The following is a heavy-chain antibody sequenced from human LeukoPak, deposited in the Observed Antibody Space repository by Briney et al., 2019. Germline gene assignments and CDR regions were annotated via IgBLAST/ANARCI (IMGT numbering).Heavy chain of an antibody. CDR1: GFTFSSYS. J-gene: IGHJ4*02. Sequence: GGSLRLSCAASGFTFSSYSMNWVRQAPGKGLEWISYITSSSSAIYYADSVKGRFTISRDNAKNSLYLQINSLRAEDTAVYYCARVEYGDYPGDYWGQGTLVTVSS. CDR2: ITSSSSAI. D-gene: IGHD4-17*01. V-gene: IGHV3-48*01. CDR3: ARVEYGDYPGDY.